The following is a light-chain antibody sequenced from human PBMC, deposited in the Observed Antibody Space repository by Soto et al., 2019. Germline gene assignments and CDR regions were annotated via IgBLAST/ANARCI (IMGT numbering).Light chain of an antibody. Sequence: EIVTTQSPATLSVSPGESATLSCRASQSVSNHLGWFQQKPGQVPRLLIFGASTRVPGIPARFSGSGSGTEFTLTISGLQSEDFAVYYCQQASNWPRTFGQGTKVEI. V-gene: IGKV3-15*01. J-gene: IGKJ1*01. CDR3: QQASNWPRT. CDR2: GAS. CDR1: QSVSNH.